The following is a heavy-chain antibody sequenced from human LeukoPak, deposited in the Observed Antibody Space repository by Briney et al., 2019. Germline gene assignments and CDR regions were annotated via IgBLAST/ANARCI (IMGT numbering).Heavy chain of an antibody. D-gene: IGHD3-10*01. V-gene: IGHV4-4*07. J-gene: IGHJ6*03. CDR1: GGSISSYY. CDR3: ARDLGFGNSDYMDV. Sequence: SETLSLTCTVSGGSISSYYWSWIRPPAGKGLEWIGRIYTSGSTNYNPSIKSRVTMSVDTSKNQFSLKLSSVTAADTAVYYCARDLGFGNSDYMDVWGKGTTVTISS. CDR2: IYTSGST.